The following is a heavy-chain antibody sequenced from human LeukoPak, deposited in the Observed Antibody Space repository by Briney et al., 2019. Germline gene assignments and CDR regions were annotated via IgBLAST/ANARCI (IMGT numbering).Heavy chain of an antibody. CDR1: GFSLSDYD. J-gene: IGHJ4*02. V-gene: IGHV3-30*02. Sequence: GGSLRLSCAASGFSLSDYDIHWVRLAPGKGLEWVTFIRYDGSNTYAESVKGRFTISRDNSKNTVYLQMNSLAIEDTAIYYCAKNRWGSVATPDSWGQGTVVTVSS. CDR2: IRYDGSNT. D-gene: IGHD5-12*01. CDR3: AKNRWGSVATPDS.